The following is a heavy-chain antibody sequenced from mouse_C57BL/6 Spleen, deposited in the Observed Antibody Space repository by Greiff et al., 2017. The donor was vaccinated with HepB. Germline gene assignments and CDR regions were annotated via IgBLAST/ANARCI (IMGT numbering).Heavy chain of an antibody. V-gene: IGHV1-22*01. Sequence: VHVKQSGPELVKPGASVKMSCKASGYTFTDYNMHWVKQSHGKSLEWIGYINPNNGGTSYNQKFKGKATLTVNKSSSTAYMELRSLTSEDSAVYYCARRWYDYDDYFDYWGQGTTLTVSS. D-gene: IGHD2-4*01. CDR3: ARRWYDYDDYFDY. CDR2: INPNNGGT. CDR1: GYTFTDYN. J-gene: IGHJ2*01.